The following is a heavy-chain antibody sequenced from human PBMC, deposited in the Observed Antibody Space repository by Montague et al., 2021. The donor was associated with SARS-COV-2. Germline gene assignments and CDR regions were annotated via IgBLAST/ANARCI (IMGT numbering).Heavy chain of an antibody. CDR3: ARLSSDIGGYFWFDP. Sequence: SETLSLTCAVSGGSISSGTWRTWDRQPPGKGLEWIGEISHSGGTNYNPSLKSRVTISVDKSKNQFSLNLNSVTAADTAVYYCARLSSDIGGYFWFDPWGQGTLVSVTS. D-gene: IGHD1-26*01. J-gene: IGHJ5*02. CDR2: ISHSGGT. CDR1: GGSISSGTW. V-gene: IGHV4-4*02.